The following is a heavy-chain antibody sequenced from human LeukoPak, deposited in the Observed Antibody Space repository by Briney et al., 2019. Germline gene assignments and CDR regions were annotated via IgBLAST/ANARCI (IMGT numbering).Heavy chain of an antibody. CDR3: ARGRGLPGPLDY. CDR1: GFTFSSFN. D-gene: IGHD3-10*01. J-gene: IGHJ4*02. V-gene: IGHV3-21*01. CDR2: ISTSSSYI. Sequence: GGSLRLSCAASGFTFSSFNMNWVRQAPGKGLEWVSSISTSSSYIYYADSVKGRFTISRDNAKNSLYLQMNSLRAEDTAVYYCARGRGLPGPLDYWGQGTLVTVSS.